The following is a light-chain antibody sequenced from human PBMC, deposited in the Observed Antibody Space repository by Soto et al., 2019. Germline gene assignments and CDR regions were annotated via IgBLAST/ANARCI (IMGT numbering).Light chain of an antibody. CDR2: DAS. J-gene: IGKJ1*01. V-gene: IGKV1-5*01. CDR1: QTIGNR. Sequence: DIQMTQSPSTLSASVGDRVTFTCRASQTIGNRLAWYQRKPGKAPKFLIYDASSLQSGVPSRFSGSGSGTEFTLTISSLQPDDFATYYCQQYDTYSPWAFGQGTKVEIK. CDR3: QQYDTYSPWA.